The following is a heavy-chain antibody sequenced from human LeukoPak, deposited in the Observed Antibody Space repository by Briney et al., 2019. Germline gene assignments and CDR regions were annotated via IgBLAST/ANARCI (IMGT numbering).Heavy chain of an antibody. CDR1: GGSISSSPYY. J-gene: IGHJ5*02. Sequence: PSETLSLTCTVSGGSISSSPYYWGWIRQPPGKGLEWIGSIYYSGTTHYNPSLESRVTIPVDTSKNQFSLKLASVTAADTAIYYCAKGAGGFSYYNWFDPWGQGTLVTVSS. CDR3: AKGAGGFSYYNWFDP. CDR2: IYYSGTT. V-gene: IGHV4-39*07. D-gene: IGHD5-18*01.